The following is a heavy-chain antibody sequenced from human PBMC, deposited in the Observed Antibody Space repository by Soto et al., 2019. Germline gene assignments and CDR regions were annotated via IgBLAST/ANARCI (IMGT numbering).Heavy chain of an antibody. J-gene: IGHJ6*02. Sequence: GGSLRLSCAASGFTFSSYGMHWVRQAPGKGLEWVAVISYDGSNKYYADSVKGRFTISRDNSKNTLYLQMNSLRAEDTAVYYCAKEEYSSSPCMDVWGQGTTVTVSS. D-gene: IGHD6-6*01. CDR3: AKEEYSSSPCMDV. CDR2: ISYDGSNK. CDR1: GFTFSSYG. V-gene: IGHV3-30*18.